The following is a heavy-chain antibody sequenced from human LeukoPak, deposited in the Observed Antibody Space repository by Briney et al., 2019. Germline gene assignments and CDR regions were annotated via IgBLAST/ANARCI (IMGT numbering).Heavy chain of an antibody. CDR2: IYSGGST. CDR3: ARADGTGGPYDY. V-gene: IGHV3-53*01. J-gene: IGHJ4*02. D-gene: IGHD3/OR15-3a*01. CDR1: GFTFSTYA. Sequence: GGSLRLSCAVSGFTFSTYAMSWVRQAPGKELEWVSVIYSGGSTYYADSVKGRFTISRDNSKNTLFLQMNSLRAEDTAVYYCARADGTGGPYDYWGQGTLVTVSS.